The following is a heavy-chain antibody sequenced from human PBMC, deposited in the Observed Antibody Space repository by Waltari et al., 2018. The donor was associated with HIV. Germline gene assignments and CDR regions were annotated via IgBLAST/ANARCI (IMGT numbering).Heavy chain of an antibody. CDR1: GYTFTYRY. D-gene: IGHD2-21*02. Sequence: QMQLVQSGAEVKKTGSSVTVSCKASGYTFTYRYLHWVRQAPGQALEWMGWITPFNGNTNYAQKFQDRVTITRDRSMSTAYMELSSLRSEDTAMYYRATCGGDCPEGWFDPWGQGTLVTVSS. J-gene: IGHJ5*02. CDR3: ATCGGDCPEGWFDP. CDR2: ITPFNGNT. V-gene: IGHV1-45*02.